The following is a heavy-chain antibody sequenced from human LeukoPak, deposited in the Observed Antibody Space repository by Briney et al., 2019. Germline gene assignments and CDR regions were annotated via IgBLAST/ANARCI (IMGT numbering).Heavy chain of an antibody. CDR3: AKDSSYYDILTGSFDY. Sequence: GGSLRLSCAASGFTFSSYSMNWVRQAPGKGLEWVSYISSSSSTIYYADSVKGRFTISRDNSKNTLYLQMNSLRAEDTAVYYCAKDSSYYDILTGSFDYWGQGTLVTVSS. D-gene: IGHD3-9*01. V-gene: IGHV3-48*01. J-gene: IGHJ4*02. CDR1: GFTFSSYS. CDR2: ISSSSSTI.